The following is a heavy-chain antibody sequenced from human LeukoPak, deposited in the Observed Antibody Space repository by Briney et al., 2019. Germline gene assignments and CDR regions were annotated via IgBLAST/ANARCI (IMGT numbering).Heavy chain of an antibody. Sequence: PSETLSLTCAVYGGSFSSYYWGWIRQPPGKGLEWIGSIYYSGSTYYNPSLRSRVTISVDTSKNQFSLRLRSVTAADTAVYYCARGQARLAWFDPWGQGTLVTVSS. V-gene: IGHV4-39*01. J-gene: IGHJ5*02. CDR2: IYYSGST. D-gene: IGHD6-19*01. CDR1: GGSFSSYY. CDR3: ARGQARLAWFDP.